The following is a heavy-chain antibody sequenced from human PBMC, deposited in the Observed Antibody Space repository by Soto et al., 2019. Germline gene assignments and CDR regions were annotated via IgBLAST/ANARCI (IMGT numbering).Heavy chain of an antibody. J-gene: IGHJ4*02. CDR3: VRGRSYSVYDF. D-gene: IGHD5-12*01. Sequence: SETLSLTCTVSGGSISGHSWIWIRQSAGRDLEWIGHIYPSGSTSYNPSLRSRVTMSLDTSKNQIFLNLTSVTAADTAVFYCVRGRSYSVYDFWGPGTLVTVSS. CDR2: IYPSGST. CDR1: GGSISGHS. V-gene: IGHV4-4*07.